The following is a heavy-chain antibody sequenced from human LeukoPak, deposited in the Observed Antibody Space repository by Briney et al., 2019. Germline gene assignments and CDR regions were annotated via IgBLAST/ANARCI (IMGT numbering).Heavy chain of an antibody. Sequence: SETLSLTCTVSGGSISSSSYYWGWIRQPPGKGLEWIGSIYYSGNTYYNPSLKSRVTISVDTSKNQFSLKLSSVSAADTAVYYCARYYCSSTSCYHGYWGQGTPVTVSS. CDR1: GGSISSSSYY. V-gene: IGHV4-39*01. CDR3: ARYYCSSTSCYHGY. D-gene: IGHD2-2*01. J-gene: IGHJ4*02. CDR2: IYYSGNT.